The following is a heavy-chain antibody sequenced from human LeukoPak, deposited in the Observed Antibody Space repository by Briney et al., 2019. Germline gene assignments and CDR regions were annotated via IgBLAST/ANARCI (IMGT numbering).Heavy chain of an antibody. V-gene: IGHV3-74*01. CDR3: ARVSVSPRCPFDY. CDR1: GFSFSSYW. CDR2: ISADGGSE. D-gene: IGHD5/OR15-5a*01. Sequence: PLGCLRLSCAAAGFSFSSYWTHWVRQAPGKGLGWVSSISADGGSEIYADCAHGSFTISRDNAKKTLYMQMTSLRADDTAVYYCARVSVSPRCPFDYWGQGTLVTVSS. J-gene: IGHJ4*02.